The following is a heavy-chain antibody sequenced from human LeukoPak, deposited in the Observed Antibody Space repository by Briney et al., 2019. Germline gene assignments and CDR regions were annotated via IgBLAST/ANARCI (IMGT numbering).Heavy chain of an antibody. CDR1: GFTFSSYS. J-gene: IGHJ4*02. V-gene: IGHV3-21*01. Sequence: GGSLRLSCTASGFTFSSYSMNWVRQAPGKGLEWVSSISSSSTYIYDADSVKGRFTISRDNAKNSLYLQMNSLRVEDTAVYYCARRATTERGHSYGLDYWGQGTLVTVSS. CDR2: ISSSSTYI. D-gene: IGHD5-18*01. CDR3: ARRATTERGHSYGLDY.